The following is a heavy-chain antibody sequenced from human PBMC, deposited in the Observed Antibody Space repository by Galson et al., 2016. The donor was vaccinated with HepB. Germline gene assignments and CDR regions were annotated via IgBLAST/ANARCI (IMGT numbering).Heavy chain of an antibody. J-gene: IGHJ3*02. Sequence: SVKVSCKVSGYTLTELSMHWVRQAPGKGLEWMGGFDPEDAETVYAQEFQGRVTMTEDTSTDTAYMELSSLRSEDTAVYYCAKVVGRFGTGGDAFDIWGQGTMVTVSS. CDR1: GYTLTELS. V-gene: IGHV1-24*01. D-gene: IGHD3-10*01. CDR2: FDPEDAET. CDR3: AKVVGRFGTGGDAFDI.